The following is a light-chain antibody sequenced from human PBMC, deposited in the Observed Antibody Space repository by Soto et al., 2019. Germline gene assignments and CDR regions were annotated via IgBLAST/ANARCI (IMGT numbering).Light chain of an antibody. V-gene: IGKV1-33*01. CDR2: DGS. J-gene: IGKJ3*01. CDR3: QQHDILFT. Sequence: STSVGDRVNITSQASPDISTSLTWYPTKPGSAPQFRIHDGSNLETGVPARFSGSGSGTEFTFTISSLQPEDTGTYYCQQHDILFTFGPGTKVDIK. CDR1: PDISTS.